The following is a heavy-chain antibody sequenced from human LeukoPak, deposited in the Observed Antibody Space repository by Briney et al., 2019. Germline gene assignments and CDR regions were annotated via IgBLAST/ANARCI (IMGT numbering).Heavy chain of an antibody. CDR2: LSSSGGST. CDR1: GFTFSSFA. Sequence: GGSLRLSCAASGFTSGFTFSSFAMSWVRQTPGKGLEWFSGLSSSGGSTYYADSVKGRFTISRDNSKNTLYLQMNSLRAEDTAVYYCASSAKADYDFWSGYWVEDRHRPTKLDYWGQGTLVTVSS. D-gene: IGHD3-3*01. CDR3: ASSAKADYDFWSGYWVEDRHRPTKLDY. V-gene: IGHV3-23*01. J-gene: IGHJ4*02.